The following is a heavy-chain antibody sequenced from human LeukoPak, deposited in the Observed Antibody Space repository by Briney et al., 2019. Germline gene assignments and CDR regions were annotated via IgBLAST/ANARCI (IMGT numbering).Heavy chain of an antibody. Sequence: SETLSPTCAVDGGSFSGYYWKWIRQPPGKGLEWIGEINHSGSTNYNPSLKSRVTITVDTSKNQFSLRLSSVTAADTAVYYCARSQWRKADYWGQGTLVTVSS. D-gene: IGHD6-19*01. CDR3: ARSQWRKADY. J-gene: IGHJ4*02. V-gene: IGHV4-34*01. CDR2: INHSGST. CDR1: GGSFSGYY.